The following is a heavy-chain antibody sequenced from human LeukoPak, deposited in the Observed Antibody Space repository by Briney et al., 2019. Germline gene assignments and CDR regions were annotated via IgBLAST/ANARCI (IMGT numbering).Heavy chain of an antibody. J-gene: IGHJ1*01. Sequence: ASVKVSCKASGYTFTSYGFSWVRQAPGQGLEWMGWISAYNGNANYAQKLQGRVTMTTDTSTSTAYMELRSLRSDDTAVYYCARVSYDSSGYHVYFQHWGQGTLVTVSS. CDR2: ISAYNGNA. CDR3: ARVSYDSSGYHVYFQH. V-gene: IGHV1-18*04. CDR1: GYTFTSYG. D-gene: IGHD3-22*01.